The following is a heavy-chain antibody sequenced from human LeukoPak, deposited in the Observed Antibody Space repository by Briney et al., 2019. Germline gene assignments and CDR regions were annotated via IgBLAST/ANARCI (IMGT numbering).Heavy chain of an antibody. CDR3: ARVYYSNSYDYWYFDL. V-gene: IGHV4-59*01. CDR2: IYYSGST. CDR1: GGSISSYY. Sequence: PSETLSLTCTVSGGSISSYYWSWIRQPPGKGLEWIAYIYYSGSTNYNPSLKSRVTISVDTSKNQFSLKLSSVTAADTAVYYCARVYYSNSYDYWYFDLWGRGTLVTVSS. J-gene: IGHJ2*01. D-gene: IGHD6-13*01.